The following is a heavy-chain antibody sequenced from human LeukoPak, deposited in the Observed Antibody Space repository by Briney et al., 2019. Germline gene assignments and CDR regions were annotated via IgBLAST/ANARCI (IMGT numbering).Heavy chain of an antibody. D-gene: IGHD3-22*01. Sequence: PGRSLRLSCAASGFTFSSYAMHWVRQAPGKGLEWVAVISYDGSNKYYADSVKGRFTISRDNSKNTLYLQMNSLRAEDTAVYYCARSRYYYDSSDAFDIWGQGTMVTVSS. CDR1: GFTFSSYA. CDR3: ARSRYYYDSSDAFDI. CDR2: ISYDGSNK. J-gene: IGHJ3*02. V-gene: IGHV3-30-3*01.